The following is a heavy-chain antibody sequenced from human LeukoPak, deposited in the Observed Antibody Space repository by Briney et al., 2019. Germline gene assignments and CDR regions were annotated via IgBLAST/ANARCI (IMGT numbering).Heavy chain of an antibody. D-gene: IGHD3-22*01. J-gene: IGHJ5*02. CDR2: IYYSGST. V-gene: IGHV4-59*01. CDR3: AREEYYYDSSGPKLMFDP. CDR1: GGSISSYY. Sequence: SETLSLTCTVSGGSISSYYWSRVRHPPGKGLEWIGYIYYSGSTNYIHSLKSRVTISVDTSKNHFSLKLSSVTAADTAVHYCAREEYYYDSSGPKLMFDPWGQGTLVSVSS.